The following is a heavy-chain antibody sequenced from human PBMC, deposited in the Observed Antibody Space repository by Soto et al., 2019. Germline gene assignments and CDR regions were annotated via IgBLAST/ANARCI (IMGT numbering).Heavy chain of an antibody. CDR2: ISSSGSTI. CDR1: GFTFSSYE. Sequence: LRLSCAASGFTFSSYEMNWVRQAPGKGLEWVSYISSSGSTIYYADSVKGRFTISRDNAKNSLYLQMNSLRAEDTAVYYCARWGGVKSYYYYYYGMDVWGQGTTVTVSS. J-gene: IGHJ6*02. D-gene: IGHD3-16*01. V-gene: IGHV3-48*03. CDR3: ARWGGVKSYYYYYYGMDV.